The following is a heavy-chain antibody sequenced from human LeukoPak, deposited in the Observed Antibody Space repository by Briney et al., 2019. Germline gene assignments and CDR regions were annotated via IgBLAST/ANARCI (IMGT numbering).Heavy chain of an antibody. CDR3: AKLNGILTGYSFTSEPYGMDV. CDR2: ISGSGGST. D-gene: IGHD3-9*01. V-gene: IGHV3-23*01. Sequence: QTGGSLRLSCAASGFTFSSYAMSWVRQAPGKGLEWVSAISGSGGSTYYADSVKGRFTISRDNSKNTLYLQMNSLRAEDTAVYYCAKLNGILTGYSFTSEPYGMDVWGQGTTVTVSS. CDR1: GFTFSSYA. J-gene: IGHJ6*02.